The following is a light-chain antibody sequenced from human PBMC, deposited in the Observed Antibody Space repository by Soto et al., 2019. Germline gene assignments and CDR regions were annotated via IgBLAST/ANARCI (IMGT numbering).Light chain of an antibody. CDR1: QSVNTN. J-gene: IGKJ1*01. Sequence: EIVMTQSPATLSLSPGDRATLSCRASQSVNTNLAWYQQKPGQAPRLLIYSASARATGIPAKFSDSGSGTEFTLTISGLQSEDFAVYYCQQYNSWPPWTFGQGTRVEIK. CDR3: QQYNSWPPWT. V-gene: IGKV3-15*01. CDR2: SAS.